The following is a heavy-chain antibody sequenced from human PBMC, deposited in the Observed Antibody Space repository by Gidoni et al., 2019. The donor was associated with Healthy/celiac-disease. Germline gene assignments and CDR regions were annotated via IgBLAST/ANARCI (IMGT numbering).Heavy chain of an antibody. V-gene: IGHV3-21*01. CDR2: IGSSSTYI. CDR1: GFTFSSYS. D-gene: IGHD3-3*01. Sequence: EVQLVESGGGLVKPGGSMRLSCAASGFTFSSYSLNWVRPAPGKGLEWVSSIGSSSTYIDYADSLKGRFTISRDNAKNSLYLQMNSLRGEDTAVYYCASVGGGEYYDFWSGYRHLQHWGQGTRVTVSS. CDR3: ASVGGGEYYDFWSGYRHLQH. J-gene: IGHJ1*01.